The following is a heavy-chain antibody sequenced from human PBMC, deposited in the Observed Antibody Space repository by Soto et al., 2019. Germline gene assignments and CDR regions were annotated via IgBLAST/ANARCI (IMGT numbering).Heavy chain of an antibody. D-gene: IGHD7-27*01. J-gene: IGHJ4*02. CDR1: EYTFTNYD. Sequence: QVQLVQSGAEVKKPGASVKVSCKASEYTFTNYDFTWVRQTTGQGLEWMGWMNPNSGDTGYAQKFQGRVTMTRNSSITTASMELSSLTSEDTAVYYCARGPRNWGADYWGQGTLVTVSS. CDR2: MNPNSGDT. CDR3: ARGPRNWGADY. V-gene: IGHV1-8*02.